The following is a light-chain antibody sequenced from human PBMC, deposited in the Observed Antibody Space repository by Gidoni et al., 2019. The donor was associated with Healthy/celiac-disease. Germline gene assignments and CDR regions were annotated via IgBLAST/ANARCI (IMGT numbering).Light chain of an antibody. J-gene: IGKJ2*01. Sequence: DIVMTQSPATLSVSPGERATLSCRASQSVSSNLAWYQQKPGQAPRLLIYRASTRATGIPARFSGSGSGTEFTLTISSLQSEDFAVYYCQQYNNWPRMYTFGQGTKLEIK. V-gene: IGKV3-15*01. CDR2: RAS. CDR3: QQYNNWPRMYT. CDR1: QSVSSN.